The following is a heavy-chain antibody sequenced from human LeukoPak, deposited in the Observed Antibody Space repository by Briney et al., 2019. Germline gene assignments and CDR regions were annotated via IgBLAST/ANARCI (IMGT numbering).Heavy chain of an antibody. CDR3: ARGVIRYFGGPTFDP. Sequence: SETLSLTCTVSGDSVSSISYYWGWIRQPPGKGLEWIGTIYYSGSTYYNPALESRVTISVDPSKNQFSLKLSSVTAADTAVYYCARGVIRYFGGPTFDPWGQGTQVTVSS. CDR2: IYYSGST. CDR1: GDSVSSISYY. J-gene: IGHJ5*02. D-gene: IGHD3-9*01. V-gene: IGHV4-39*01.